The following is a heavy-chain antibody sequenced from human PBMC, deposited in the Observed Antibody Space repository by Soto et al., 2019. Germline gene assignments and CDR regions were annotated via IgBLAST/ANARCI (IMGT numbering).Heavy chain of an antibody. CDR2: INQDGSEE. CDR3: AREYKMLWFRRSERSKNWFGT. D-gene: IGHD5-18*01. Sequence: EAQLVESGGGLVQPGGSLSLSCADSGFTFKSYWMSWVRQAPGKGLEWVANINQDGSEEYYAESVKGRFTISRDDPNDSVSLQLNSLRAEDSAVYFCAREYKMLWFRRSERSKNWFGTWGQGTHVTVSS. J-gene: IGHJ5*02. CDR1: GFTFKSYW. V-gene: IGHV3-7*03.